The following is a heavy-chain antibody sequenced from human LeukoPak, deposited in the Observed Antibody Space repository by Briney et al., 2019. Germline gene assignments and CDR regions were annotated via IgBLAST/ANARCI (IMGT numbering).Heavy chain of an antibody. CDR1: GGTFSSYA. V-gene: IGHV1-69*06. D-gene: IGHD6-13*01. Sequence: SVKVSCKASGGTFSSYAISWVRQAPGQGLEWMGGIIPIFGTANYAQKFQGRVTITADKSTSTAYMELSSLRSEDTAVYYCARDLSEQQSFSAFDIWGQGTMVTVSS. CDR2: IIPIFGTA. J-gene: IGHJ3*02. CDR3: ARDLSEQQSFSAFDI.